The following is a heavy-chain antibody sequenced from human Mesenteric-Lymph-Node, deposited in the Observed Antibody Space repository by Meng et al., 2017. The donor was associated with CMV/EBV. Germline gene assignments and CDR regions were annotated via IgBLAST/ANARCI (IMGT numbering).Heavy chain of an antibody. D-gene: IGHD3-3*01. CDR2: INPNSGGT. V-gene: IGHV1-2*02. CDR3: ARATIFGVVTRYYYYGMDV. J-gene: IGHJ6*02. CDR1: GYTFTGYY. Sequence: ASVKVSCKASGYTFTGYYMHWVRQAPGQGLEWMGWINPNSGGTNYAQKFQGRVTMTRDTSISTAYMELSRLRSDDTAVYYCARATIFGVVTRYYYYGMDVWGQWTTVTVSS.